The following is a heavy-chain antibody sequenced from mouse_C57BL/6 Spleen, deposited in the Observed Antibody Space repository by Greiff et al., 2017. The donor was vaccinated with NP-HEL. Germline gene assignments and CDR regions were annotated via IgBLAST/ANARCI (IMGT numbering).Heavy chain of an antibody. J-gene: IGHJ4*01. D-gene: IGHD2-12*01. V-gene: IGHV1-22*01. CDR1: GYTFTDYN. Sequence: EVQLQQSGPELVKPGASVKMSCKASGYTFTDYNMHWVKQSHGKSLEWIGYINPNNGGTSYNQKFKGKATLTVNKSSSTAYMELRSLTSEESAVYYCERAYYSSYAMDYWGQGTSVTVSS. CDR2: INPNNGGT. CDR3: ERAYYSSYAMDY.